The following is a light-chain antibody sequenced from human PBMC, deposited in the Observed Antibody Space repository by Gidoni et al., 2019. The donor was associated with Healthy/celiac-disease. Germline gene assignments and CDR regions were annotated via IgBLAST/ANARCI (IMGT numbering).Light chain of an antibody. CDR1: QSVNSN. CDR2: GAS. V-gene: IGKV3-15*01. CDR3: QQSQT. J-gene: IGKJ1*01. Sequence: EIVMTQSPATLSVSPGETATLSCRASQSVNSNLAWYQQKPGQAPRLLIYGASTRATGIPARFSGSGSGTEFTLTISSLQSEDFAVYYCQQSQTFXHXTKVEIK.